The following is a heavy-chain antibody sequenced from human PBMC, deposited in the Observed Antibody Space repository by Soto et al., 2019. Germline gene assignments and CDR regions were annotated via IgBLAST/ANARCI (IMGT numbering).Heavy chain of an antibody. Sequence: GGSLRLSCAASGFTFSSYVMHWVRQAPGKGLEWVAVISYDGNNKYYADSVKGRFTISRDNSKNTLYLQMNSLRAEDTAVYYCARAGCDCGRCYTFVGLSYGMDFWGQGTKVTVCS. CDR2: ISYDGNNK. D-gene: IGHD2-15*01. V-gene: IGHV3-30-3*01. J-gene: IGHJ6*02. CDR3: ARAGCDCGRCYTFVGLSYGMDF. CDR1: GFTFSSYV.